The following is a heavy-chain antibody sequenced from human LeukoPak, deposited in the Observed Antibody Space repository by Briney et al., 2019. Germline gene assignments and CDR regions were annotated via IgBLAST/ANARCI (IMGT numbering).Heavy chain of an antibody. V-gene: IGHV1-18*01. CDR2: ISAYNGNT. D-gene: IGHD6-19*01. J-gene: IGHJ6*03. Sequence: ASVKVSCKASGYTFTSYGISWVRRAPGQGLEWMGWISAYNGNTNYAQKLQGRVTMTTDTSTSTAYMELRSLRSDDTAVYYCARTNPGKIAVAGTYYYYYMDVWGKGTTVTISS. CDR3: ARTNPGKIAVAGTYYYYYMDV. CDR1: GYTFTSYG.